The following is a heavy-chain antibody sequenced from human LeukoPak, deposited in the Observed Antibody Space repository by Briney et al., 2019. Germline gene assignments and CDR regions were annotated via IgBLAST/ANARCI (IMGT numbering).Heavy chain of an antibody. D-gene: IGHD6-6*01. CDR1: GYTFTSYD. V-gene: IGHV1-8*01. CDR2: MNPNSGNT. Sequence: ASVKVSCKASGYTFTSYDINWVRQATGQGLEWMGWMNPNSGNTGYAQKFQGRVTMTRNTSISTAYMELSSLRSEDTAVYYCATGGIAARPGDYYYYYMDVWGKGTTVTVSS. CDR3: ATGGIAARPGDYYYYYMDV. J-gene: IGHJ6*03.